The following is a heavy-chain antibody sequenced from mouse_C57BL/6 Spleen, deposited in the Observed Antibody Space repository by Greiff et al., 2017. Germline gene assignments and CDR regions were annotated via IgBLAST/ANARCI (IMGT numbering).Heavy chain of an antibody. Sequence: EVQLVESGPGMVKPSQSLSLTCTVTGYSITSGYDWHWIRHFPGNKLEWMGYISYSGSTNYNPSLKSRISITHDTSKNHFFLKLNSVTTEDTATYYCARPAYYSNHGFAYWGQGTLVTVSA. CDR3: ARPAYYSNHGFAY. D-gene: IGHD2-5*01. J-gene: IGHJ3*01. CDR2: ISYSGST. V-gene: IGHV3-1*01. CDR1: GYSITSGYD.